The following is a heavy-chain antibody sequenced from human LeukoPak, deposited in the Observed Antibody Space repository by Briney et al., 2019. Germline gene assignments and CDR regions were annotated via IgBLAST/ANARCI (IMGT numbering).Heavy chain of an antibody. CDR3: ARDRGLRYFDGAFDY. Sequence: PGGSLRLSCAASGFTFSSYSMSWIRHAPGKGLEWVSYISSSGSTIYYADSVKGRFTISRDNAKNSLYLQMNSLRAEDTAVYYCARDRGLRYFDGAFDYWGQGTLVTVSS. V-gene: IGHV3-48*04. D-gene: IGHD3-9*01. J-gene: IGHJ4*02. CDR1: GFTFSSYS. CDR2: ISSSGSTI.